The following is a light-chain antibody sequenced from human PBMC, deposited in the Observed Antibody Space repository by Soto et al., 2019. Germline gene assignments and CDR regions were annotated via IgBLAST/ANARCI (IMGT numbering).Light chain of an antibody. V-gene: IGKV1-39*01. CDR1: QNISSY. Sequence: DIQMTQSPSSLSASIGDRVTITCRASQNISSYLNWSQQKPGKAPNLLIYAASTLQSGVPSRFSGSGSGTDFTLTISSLLPEDFATNHCQQSYSTPPAFGQGTKLEIK. CDR3: QQSYSTPPA. CDR2: AAS. J-gene: IGKJ2*01.